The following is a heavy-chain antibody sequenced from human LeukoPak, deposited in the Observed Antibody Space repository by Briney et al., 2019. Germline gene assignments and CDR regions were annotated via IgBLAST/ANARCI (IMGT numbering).Heavy chain of an antibody. V-gene: IGHV3-30*02. Sequence: SGGSLRLSCAASGFTFSSYGMHWVRQAPGKGLEWVAFIRYDGGDKYYADSVKGRFTISRDNSKNTLYLQMNSLRAEDTAVYYCAKDLGEPNDYWGQGTLVTVSS. CDR3: AKDLGEPNDY. D-gene: IGHD3-10*01. J-gene: IGHJ4*02. CDR2: IRYDGGDK. CDR1: GFTFSSYG.